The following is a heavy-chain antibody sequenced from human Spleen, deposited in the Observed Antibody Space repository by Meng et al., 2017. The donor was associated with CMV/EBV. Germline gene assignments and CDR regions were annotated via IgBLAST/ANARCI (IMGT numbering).Heavy chain of an antibody. Sequence: RVAGDSISNYYWSWSRQAPGKGLEWIGYIYSSGSTYYNPSLKSRVTISVDTSKGQFSLRLTSVTAADTAVYYCARHTDGLRYWYFDLWGRGTLVTVSS. V-gene: IGHV4-59*01. CDR1: GDSISNYY. CDR2: IYSSGST. J-gene: IGHJ2*01. CDR3: ARHTDGLRYWYFDL. D-gene: IGHD2-21*01.